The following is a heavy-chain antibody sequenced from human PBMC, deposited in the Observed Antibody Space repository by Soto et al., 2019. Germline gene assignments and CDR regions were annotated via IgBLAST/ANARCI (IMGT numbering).Heavy chain of an antibody. CDR2: IYYSGST. V-gene: IGHV4-39*01. CDR1: GGSISSSSYY. Sequence: SETLSLTCTVSGGSISSSSYYWGWIRQPPGKGLEWIGSIYYSGSTYYNPSLKSRVTISVDTSKNQFSLKLSSVTAADTAVYYCARHLGYDSSGYYRNWFDPWGQGNLVTVSS. J-gene: IGHJ5*02. CDR3: ARHLGYDSSGYYRNWFDP. D-gene: IGHD3-22*01.